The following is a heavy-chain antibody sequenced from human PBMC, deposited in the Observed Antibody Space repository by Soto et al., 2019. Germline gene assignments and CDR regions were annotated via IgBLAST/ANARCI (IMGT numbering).Heavy chain of an antibody. CDR3: ARDLVTSAYYYYYGMDV. Sequence: GASVKVSCKASGYTFTGYYMHWVRQAPEQGLEWMGWINPNSGGTNYAQKFQGRVTMTRDTSISTAYMELSRLRSDDTAVYYCARDLVTSAYYYYYGMDVWGQGTTVTVSS. D-gene: IGHD4-4*01. CDR1: GYTFTGYY. CDR2: INPNSGGT. J-gene: IGHJ6*02. V-gene: IGHV1-2*02.